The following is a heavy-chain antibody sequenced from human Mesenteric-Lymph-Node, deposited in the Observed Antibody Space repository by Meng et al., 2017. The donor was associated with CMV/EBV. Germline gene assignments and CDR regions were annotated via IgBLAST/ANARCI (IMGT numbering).Heavy chain of an antibody. CDR1: SGSFTDYY. D-gene: IGHD3-3*01. Sequence: GSLRLSCAVYSGSFTDYYWRRIRQPPRKGLERIGEINQSGSTDYNPSLRSRVTISVDTSKKQFSLKLSPVTAADTAVYYCARDPHHFTYYDFWSGYYTPSWFDPWGQGTLVTVSS. CDR2: INQSGST. J-gene: IGHJ5*02. V-gene: IGHV4-34*01. CDR3: ARDPHHFTYYDFWSGYYTPSWFDP.